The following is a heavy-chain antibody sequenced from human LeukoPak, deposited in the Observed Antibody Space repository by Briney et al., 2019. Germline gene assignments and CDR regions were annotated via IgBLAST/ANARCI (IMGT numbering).Heavy chain of an antibody. CDR1: GGSFRGYY. CDR2: INYSGST. D-gene: IGHD3-22*01. V-gene: IGHV4-34*01. J-gene: IGHJ4*02. CDR3: ARAGDSSGYSDY. Sequence: SETPSLTCAVYGGSFRGYYWSWIRQPPGKGLEWIGEINYSGSTNYNPSLESRVTISVLTSKNQSSLKLSSVTAADTAVYYCARAGDSSGYSDYWGQGTLVTVSS.